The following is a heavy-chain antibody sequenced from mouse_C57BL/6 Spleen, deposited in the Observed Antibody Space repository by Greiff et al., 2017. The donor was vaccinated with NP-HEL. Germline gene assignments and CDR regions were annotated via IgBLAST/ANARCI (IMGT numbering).Heavy chain of an antibody. V-gene: IGHV1-64*01. D-gene: IGHD1-1*01. CDR1: GYTFTSYW. Sequence: QVQLQQPGAELVKPGASVKLSCKASGYTFTSYWMHWVKQRPGQGLEWIGMFHPNSGSTNYNEKFKSKATLTVDKSSSTAYMQLSSLTSEDSAVYYCARGITTVVATDYWGQGTTLTVSS. CDR2: FHPNSGST. J-gene: IGHJ2*01. CDR3: ARGITTVVATDY.